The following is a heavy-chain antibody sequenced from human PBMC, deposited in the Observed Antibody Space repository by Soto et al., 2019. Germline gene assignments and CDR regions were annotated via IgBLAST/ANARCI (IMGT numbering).Heavy chain of an antibody. Sequence: QVQLVESGGGVVQTGRSLRLSCAASGFIFSGYAMHWVRQAPGKGLEWVAVISYDGNTKYYADSVKGRFTVSRDNSKNTLYVQMNNLSAEDTAMYYCAKETSAYEIDYWGQGTLVNVSS. D-gene: IGHD5-12*01. CDR3: AKETSAYEIDY. V-gene: IGHV3-30-3*01. J-gene: IGHJ4*02. CDR1: GFIFSGYA. CDR2: ISYDGNTK.